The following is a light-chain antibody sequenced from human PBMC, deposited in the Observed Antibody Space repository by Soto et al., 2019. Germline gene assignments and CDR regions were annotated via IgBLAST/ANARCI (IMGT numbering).Light chain of an antibody. CDR3: QQSYRTPYT. J-gene: IGKJ2*01. V-gene: IGKV1-39*01. CDR2: AAS. Sequence: DIQMTQSPSSLSASVGDRVTIACRANANIRNYLNWYQHKPGKAPKHLIYAASSLQSGVPSRFSGSGSGTDFTLTISSLQPEDFATYYCQQSYRTPYTFGQGTKLEI. CDR1: ANIRNY.